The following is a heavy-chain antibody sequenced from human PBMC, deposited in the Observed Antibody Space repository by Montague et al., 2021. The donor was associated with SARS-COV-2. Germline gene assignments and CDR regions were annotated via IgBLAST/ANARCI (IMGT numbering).Heavy chain of an antibody. V-gene: IGHV3-33*01. CDR1: GFTFSSYG. CDR3: ARDLAPYYYDSSGPELVDV. J-gene: IGHJ6*02. CDR2: IWYDGSNK. D-gene: IGHD3-22*01. Sequence: SLRLSCAASGFTFSSYGMHWVRQAPGKGLEWVAVIWYDGSNKYYADSVKGRFTISRDNSKNTLYPQMNSLRAEDTAVYYCARDLAPYYYDSSGPELVDVWGQGTTVTVSS.